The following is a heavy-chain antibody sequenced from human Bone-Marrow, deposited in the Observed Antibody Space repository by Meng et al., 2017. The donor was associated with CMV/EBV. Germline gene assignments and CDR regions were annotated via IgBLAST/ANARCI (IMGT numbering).Heavy chain of an antibody. Sequence: GESLKISCAPSGFTFSSYWMTWVRQAPGKGLEWVANIKEDGSEKYYVDSVKGRFTISRDNAKNSLYLQMNSLRAEDTAVYYCARDFFPAGYWGQGTLVTVSS. V-gene: IGHV3-7*01. CDR3: ARDFFPAGY. CDR2: IKEDGSEK. CDR1: GFTFSSYW. D-gene: IGHD2/OR15-2a*01. J-gene: IGHJ4*02.